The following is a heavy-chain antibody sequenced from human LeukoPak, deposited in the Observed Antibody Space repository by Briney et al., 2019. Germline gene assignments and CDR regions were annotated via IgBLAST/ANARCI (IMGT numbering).Heavy chain of an antibody. J-gene: IGHJ6*03. Sequence: GGSLRLSCAASGFTFSNYNMNWVRQAPGKGLEWVSSISSSSIYIYYADSVKGRFTISRGNAKNSLYLQMNSLRAEDTAVYYCARSELGYNYHYMDVWGKGTTVTVSS. CDR3: ARSELGYNYHYMDV. CDR2: ISSSSIYI. D-gene: IGHD7-27*01. V-gene: IGHV3-21*01. CDR1: GFTFSNYN.